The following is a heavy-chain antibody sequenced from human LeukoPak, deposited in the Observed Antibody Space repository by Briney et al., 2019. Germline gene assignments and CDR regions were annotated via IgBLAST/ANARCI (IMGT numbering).Heavy chain of an antibody. Sequence: ASVKVSCKASGGTFSSYAISWVRQAPGQGLEWMGRIIPIFGTANYAQKFQGRVTITTDESTSTAYMELSSLRSEDTAVYYCAREVFIAAADYRYFDLWGRGTLVTVSS. CDR3: AREVFIAAADYRYFDL. D-gene: IGHD6-13*01. V-gene: IGHV1-69*05. CDR2: IIPIFGTA. J-gene: IGHJ2*01. CDR1: GGTFSSYA.